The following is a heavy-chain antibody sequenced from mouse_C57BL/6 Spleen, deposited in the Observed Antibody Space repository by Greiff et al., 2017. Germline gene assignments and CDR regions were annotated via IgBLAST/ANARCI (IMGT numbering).Heavy chain of an antibody. CDR2: IWTGGGT. Sequence: VKLVESGPGLVAPSQSLSITCTVSGFSLTSYAISWVRQPPGKGLEWLGVIWTGGGTNYNSALKSRLSISKDNSKSQVLLKMNSLQTDDTARYYCARNEGYGSSYEDWYFDVWGTGTTVTVSS. D-gene: IGHD1-1*01. V-gene: IGHV2-9-1*01. J-gene: IGHJ1*03. CDR1: GFSLTSYA. CDR3: ARNEGYGSSYEDWYFDV.